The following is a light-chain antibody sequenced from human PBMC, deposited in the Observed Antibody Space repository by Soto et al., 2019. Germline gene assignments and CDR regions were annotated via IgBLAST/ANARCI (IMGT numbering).Light chain of an antibody. Sequence: DIKMTQSPSSLSASVGDRVTITCRASQSISNRLAWYQQKPGKAPKLLIYDASNLDSGVPSRFSGSGSGTDFTLTISSLQPEDFATYYCQQLNTYPLTFGGGTMVDIK. J-gene: IGKJ4*01. CDR2: DAS. V-gene: IGKV1-5*01. CDR1: QSISNR. CDR3: QQLNTYPLT.